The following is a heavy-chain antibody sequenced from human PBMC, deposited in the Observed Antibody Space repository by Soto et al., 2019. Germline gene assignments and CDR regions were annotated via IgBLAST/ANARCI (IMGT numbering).Heavy chain of an antibody. CDR1: VFTFSVYG. Sequence: VGSLRLSCAASVFTFSVYGMHWVRQAPGKGLEWLAVISSDGNDRYYADSVKGRFTISRDNSKNTVFLQMNSLRTEDTAIYYCAKRADGFNKFEYWGQGTLVTVSS. V-gene: IGHV3-30*18. D-gene: IGHD6-13*01. J-gene: IGHJ4*02. CDR2: ISSDGNDR. CDR3: AKRADGFNKFEY.